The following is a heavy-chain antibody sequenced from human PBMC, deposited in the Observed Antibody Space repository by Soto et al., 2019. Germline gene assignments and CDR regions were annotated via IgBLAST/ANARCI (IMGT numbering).Heavy chain of an antibody. Sequence: GWSLRLSCAASGFTFSSYEMNWVRQAPGKGLEWVSYISSSGSTIYYADSVKGRFTISRDNAKNSLYLQMNSLRAEDTAVYYCARDDVRGASIDYWGQGTRVTSPQ. D-gene: IGHD3-10*02. CDR2: ISSSGSTI. J-gene: IGHJ4*02. V-gene: IGHV3-48*03. CDR1: GFTFSSYE. CDR3: ARDDVRGASIDY.